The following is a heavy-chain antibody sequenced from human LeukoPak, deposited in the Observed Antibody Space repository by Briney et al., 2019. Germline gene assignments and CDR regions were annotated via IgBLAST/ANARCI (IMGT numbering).Heavy chain of an antibody. J-gene: IGHJ5*02. CDR1: GYTFSTYD. V-gene: IGHV1-8*01. CDR3: ARGPSRDYGSGSSWFDP. D-gene: IGHD3-10*01. CDR2: MNPNSGNT. Sequence: GASVKVSCKASGYTFSTYDINWVRHVTGQGLEWMGWMNPNSGNTGYAQKIQGRVTMTRNTSINTAYMELSSLRSEDTAVYYCARGPSRDYGSGSSWFDPWGQGTLVTVSS.